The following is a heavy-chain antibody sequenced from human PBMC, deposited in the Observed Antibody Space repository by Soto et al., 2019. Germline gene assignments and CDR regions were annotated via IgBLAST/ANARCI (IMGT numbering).Heavy chain of an antibody. CDR1: YW. CDR2: INPGNSET. J-gene: IGHJ4*02. CDR3: ERTSNNYVAY. V-gene: IGHV5-51*01. D-gene: IGHD1-20*01. Sequence: YWTCRVRKMPGKGLEWMAIINPGNSETRYSPSFQGQVTISADKSISTTYLQWNSLKASDTAMYYCERTSNNYVAYSGQGTLVSVS.